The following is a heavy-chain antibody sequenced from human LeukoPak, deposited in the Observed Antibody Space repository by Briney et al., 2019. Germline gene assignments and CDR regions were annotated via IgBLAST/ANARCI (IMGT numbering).Heavy chain of an antibody. CDR1: GFTFSSYA. D-gene: IGHD1-26*01. CDR2: ISYDGSNK. J-gene: IGHJ4*02. Sequence: GGSLRLSCAASGFTFSSYAMHWVRQAPGKGLEWVAVISYDGSNKYYADSVKGRFTISRDNSKNTLYLQMNGLRAEDTAVYYCARGPLSVGALMFDYWGQGTLVTVSS. V-gene: IGHV3-30*04. CDR3: ARGPLSVGALMFDY.